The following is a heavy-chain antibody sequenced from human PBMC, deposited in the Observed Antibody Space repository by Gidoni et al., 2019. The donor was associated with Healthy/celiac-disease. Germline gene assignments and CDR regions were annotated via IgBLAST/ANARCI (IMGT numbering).Heavy chain of an antibody. Sequence: QVQLVQSGAEVKKPGASVKVSCKASGYTFTGDYMHWVRQAPGQGLEWMGWINPNSVGTTYAQKFQGRVTMPRDTSISTAYMELSRLRSADTAVYYCARGSGLWFGEFRNNWFDPWGQGTLVTVSS. D-gene: IGHD3-10*01. J-gene: IGHJ5*02. CDR1: GYTFTGDY. V-gene: IGHV1-2*02. CDR2: INPNSVGT. CDR3: ARGSGLWFGEFRNNWFDP.